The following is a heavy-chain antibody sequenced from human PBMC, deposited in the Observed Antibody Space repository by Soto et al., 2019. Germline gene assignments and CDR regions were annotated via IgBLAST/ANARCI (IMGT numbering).Heavy chain of an antibody. V-gene: IGHV4-4*02. CDR1: SGSITSANW. Sequence: QVPLQESGPRLVRPSGTLSLTCTASSGSITSANWWSWVRQPPGRGLEWIGEIYHSGSTNYNLSLKSRVTLSVDKSKNQFSLSLSSVTAADTAMYYCARRGGGVVLAATTPFDYWGQGTLVTVSS. CDR2: IYHSGST. D-gene: IGHD2-15*01. CDR3: ARRGGGVVLAATTPFDY. J-gene: IGHJ4*02.